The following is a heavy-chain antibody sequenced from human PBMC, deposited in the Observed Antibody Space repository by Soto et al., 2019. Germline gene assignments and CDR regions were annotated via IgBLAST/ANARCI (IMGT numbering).Heavy chain of an antibody. CDR2: INHSGST. Sequence: QVQLQQWGAGLLKPSETLSLTYAVYGGSFSGYYWSWIRQPPGKGLEWIGEINHSGSTNSNPSLKSRVTTTLDTSKIQFHLKLSSVTAADTAVYYCARGCLVRGVIMTYNYYYMDVWGKGTTVTVSS. J-gene: IGHJ6*03. V-gene: IGHV4-34*01. CDR3: ARGCLVRGVIMTYNYYYMDV. CDR1: GGSFSGYY. D-gene: IGHD3-10*01.